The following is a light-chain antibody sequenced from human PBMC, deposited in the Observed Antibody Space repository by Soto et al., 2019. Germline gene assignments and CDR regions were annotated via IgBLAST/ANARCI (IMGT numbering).Light chain of an antibody. Sequence: EIVMKQSPATLSVSPGERATLSCRASQSVSSNLAWYQQKPGQAPRLLIYGASTRATGIPARFSGSGSGTEFTLTISSLQSEDFAVYYCQQYNNWPPTYTFGQGTKVDIK. CDR3: QQYNNWPPTYT. CDR1: QSVSSN. CDR2: GAS. V-gene: IGKV3-15*01. J-gene: IGKJ2*01.